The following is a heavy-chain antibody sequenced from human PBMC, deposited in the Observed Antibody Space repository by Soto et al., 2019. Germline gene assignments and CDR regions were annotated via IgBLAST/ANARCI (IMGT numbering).Heavy chain of an antibody. Sequence: ETLSLTCTVSGGSISSYYWSWIRQPPGKGLEWIGYIYYSGSTNYNPSLKSRVTISVDTSKNQFSLKLSSVTAADTAVYYCARDNGYSSFLYYYYYGMDVWGQGTTVTVSS. CDR1: GGSISSYY. D-gene: IGHD6-19*01. CDR2: IYYSGST. V-gene: IGHV4-59*01. J-gene: IGHJ6*02. CDR3: ARDNGYSSFLYYYYYGMDV.